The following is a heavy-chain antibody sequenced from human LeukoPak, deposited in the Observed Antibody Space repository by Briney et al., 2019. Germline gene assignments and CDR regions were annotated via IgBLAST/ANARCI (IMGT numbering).Heavy chain of an antibody. CDR3: AREKDYYYGMDV. CDR1: GGSISSYY. J-gene: IGHJ6*02. Sequence: SETLSLTCTVSGGSISSYYWSWIRQPPGKGLEWIGYIYYSGSTNYNPSLKSRVPISVDTSKNQFSLKLSSVTAADTAVYYCAREKDYYYGMDVWGQGTTVTVSS. CDR2: IYYSGST. V-gene: IGHV4-59*01.